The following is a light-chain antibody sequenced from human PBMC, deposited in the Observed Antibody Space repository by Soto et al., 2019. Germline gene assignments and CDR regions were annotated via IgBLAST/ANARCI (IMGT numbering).Light chain of an antibody. CDR3: QQRSNWPPLT. CDR1: QSVSYY. Sequence: EIVLTQSPATLSLSPGERATLSCRASQSVSYYLAWYQQKPGQAPRLLIYDASRRAPGIPARFSGSGSGTDFTLTISSLEPEDFAIYYCQQRSNWPPLTFGGGTKVEIK. V-gene: IGKV3-11*01. J-gene: IGKJ4*01. CDR2: DAS.